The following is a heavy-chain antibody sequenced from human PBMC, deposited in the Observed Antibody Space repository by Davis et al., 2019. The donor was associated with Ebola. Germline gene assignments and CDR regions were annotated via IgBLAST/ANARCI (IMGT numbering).Heavy chain of an antibody. V-gene: IGHV3-30*18. Sequence: GGSLRLSCAASGFTFSSYGMHWVRQAPGKGLEWVAVISYDGSNKYYADSVKGRFTISRDNSKNTLYLQMSSLRAEDTAVYYCAKDHYCSGGSCFSWYFDLWGRGTLVTVSS. J-gene: IGHJ2*01. CDR3: AKDHYCSGGSCFSWYFDL. D-gene: IGHD2-15*01. CDR2: ISYDGSNK. CDR1: GFTFSSYG.